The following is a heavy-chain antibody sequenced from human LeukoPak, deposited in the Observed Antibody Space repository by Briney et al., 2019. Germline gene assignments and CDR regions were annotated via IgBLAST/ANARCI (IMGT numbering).Heavy chain of an antibody. J-gene: IGHJ6*02. V-gene: IGHV3-73*01. CDR1: GFTFSGSA. D-gene: IGHD2-2*01. Sequence: QPGGSLRLSCAASGFTFSGSAMPWVRQASGKGLEWVGRIRSRANSYVTAYAAAVTGRFIISRDGPSNTAYLQMNSLTTEDTAVYYCTRHSDTYCSRANCYVDNFYGLDVWGQGTRVTVSS. CDR2: IRSRANSYVT. CDR3: TRHSDTYCSRANCYVDNFYGLDV.